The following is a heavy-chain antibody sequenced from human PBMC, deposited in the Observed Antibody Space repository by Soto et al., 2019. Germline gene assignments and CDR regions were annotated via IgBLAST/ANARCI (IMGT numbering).Heavy chain of an antibody. V-gene: IGHV3-21*01. Sequence: EVHLVESGGGLVEPGGSLRLSCAASGFTFRSFTMNWVRQAPGKGLEWVSTISSNSAYIYYTDALRGRFTISRDNTKNSLHREMNSLRAEDTAVYYCTREASGDSSARGWFDPWGPGTLVTVSS. J-gene: IGHJ5*02. D-gene: IGHD6-13*01. CDR3: TREASGDSSARGWFDP. CDR1: GFTFRSFT. CDR2: ISSNSAYI.